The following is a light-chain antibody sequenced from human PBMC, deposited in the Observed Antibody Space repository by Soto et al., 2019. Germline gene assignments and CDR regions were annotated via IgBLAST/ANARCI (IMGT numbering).Light chain of an antibody. CDR3: GTWDSGLSAGV. V-gene: IGLV1-51*01. J-gene: IGLJ2*01. Sequence: SMLTQPPSVSAAPGQKVTIFCSGSTSNIGNNDVSWYQQLPGTAPKLLVYDNNKRPSEIPDRFSGSKSGTSATLGITGLQTGDEADYYCGTWDSGLSAGVFGGGTKLTVL. CDR2: DNN. CDR1: TSNIGNND.